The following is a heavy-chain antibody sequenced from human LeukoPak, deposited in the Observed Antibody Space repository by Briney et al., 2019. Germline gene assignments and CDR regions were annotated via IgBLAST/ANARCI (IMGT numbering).Heavy chain of an antibody. J-gene: IGHJ4*01. CDR1: GYTFTGYF. CDR2: INPNSGGT. Sequence: GASVKVSCKASGYTFTGYFIHWVRQAPGQGLEWMGWINPNSGGTNYAQKFQDRVTMTRDTSISTASMDLSRLRSDDTALYYCARGYSGYDYVAYWGQGTLVTVSS. V-gene: IGHV1-2*02. D-gene: IGHD5-12*01. CDR3: ARGYSGYDYVAY.